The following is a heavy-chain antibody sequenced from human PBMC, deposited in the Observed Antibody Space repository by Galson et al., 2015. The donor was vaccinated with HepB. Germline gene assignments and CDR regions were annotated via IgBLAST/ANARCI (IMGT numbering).Heavy chain of an antibody. J-gene: IGHJ4*02. CDR3: ARYCSSTSCSQIDY. CDR1: GFTVSSNH. V-gene: IGHV3-66*01. CDR2: IYSGGST. Sequence: SLRLSCAASGFTVSSNHMSWVRQAPGKGLEWVSVIYSGGSTYYADSVKGRFTISRDNSKNTLYLQMNSLRAEDTAVYYCARYCSSTSCSQIDYWGQGTLVTVSS. D-gene: IGHD2-2*01.